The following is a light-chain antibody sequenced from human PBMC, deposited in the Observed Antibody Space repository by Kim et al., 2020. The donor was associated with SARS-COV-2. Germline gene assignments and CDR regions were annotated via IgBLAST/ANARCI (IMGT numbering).Light chain of an antibody. CDR2: QDS. J-gene: IGLJ2*01. CDR3: QAWDSSTGV. CDR1: KLGAKY. V-gene: IGLV3-1*01. Sequence: SVAPGQTASITCSGDKLGAKYACWYQQKPGQSPVLVIYQDSKRPAGIPKRFSGSNSGNTATLTISGTQAMDEADYYCQAWDSSTGVFGGGTKLTVL.